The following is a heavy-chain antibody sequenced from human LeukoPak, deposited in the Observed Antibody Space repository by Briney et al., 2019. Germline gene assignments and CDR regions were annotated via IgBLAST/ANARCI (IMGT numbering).Heavy chain of an antibody. J-gene: IGHJ4*02. Sequence: SETLSLTCSVSGGSISSSSYYWGWIRQPPGKGLEWIGSIYYSGTSYYNPSLKSRVTISVDTSKNQFSLNLRSVTAADTAVYYCATMEPTLNDYWAREPWSPSPQ. CDR1: GGSISSSSYY. V-gene: IGHV4-39*01. CDR3: ATMEPTLNDY. CDR2: IYYSGTS. D-gene: IGHD1-26*01.